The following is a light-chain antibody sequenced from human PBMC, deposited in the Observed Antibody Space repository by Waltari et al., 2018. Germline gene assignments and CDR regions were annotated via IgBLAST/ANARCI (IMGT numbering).Light chain of an antibody. Sequence: DIVMTQSPDSLAVSLGERATINCKSSQSVLYSSNNKNYLAWYQQKPGQPPKLLIYWASTRESVVPDRFSGSGSWTDFTLTISSLQAEDVAVYYCQQYYSTPWTFGQGTKVEIK. CDR3: QQYYSTPWT. V-gene: IGKV4-1*01. J-gene: IGKJ1*01. CDR2: WAS. CDR1: QSVLYSSNNKNY.